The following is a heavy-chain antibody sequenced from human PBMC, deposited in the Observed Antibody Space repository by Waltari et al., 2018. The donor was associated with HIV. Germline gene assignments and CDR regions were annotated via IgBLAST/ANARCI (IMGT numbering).Heavy chain of an antibody. D-gene: IGHD3-9*01. J-gene: IGHJ6*02. CDR3: ATGATGWTGYYYYGMDV. CDR2: FEPEDGET. V-gene: IGHV1-24*01. CDR1: GYTLAELS. Sequence: QVQLVQSGAEVKKPGASVKVSCKVSGYTLAELSMHWVRQAPGKGLEWMGGFEPEDGETIYAQKFQGRVTMTEDTSTDTAYMELSSLRSEDTAVYYCATGATGWTGYYYYGMDVWGQGTTVTVSS.